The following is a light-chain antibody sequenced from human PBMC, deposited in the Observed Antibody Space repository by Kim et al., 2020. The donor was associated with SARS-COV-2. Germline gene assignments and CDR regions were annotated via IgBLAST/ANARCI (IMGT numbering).Light chain of an antibody. CDR1: SGHSTYA. J-gene: IGLJ2*01. CDR3: QTWGTGIQV. Sequence: QLVLTQSPSASASLGSSVKLTCTLRSGHSTYAIAWHQLQPEKGPRYLMKIKSDGSHTKGDGIPDRFSGSSSGAERHLTISSLQSEDEADYYCQTWGTGIQVFGGGTQLTVL. CDR2: IKSDGSH. V-gene: IGLV4-69*01.